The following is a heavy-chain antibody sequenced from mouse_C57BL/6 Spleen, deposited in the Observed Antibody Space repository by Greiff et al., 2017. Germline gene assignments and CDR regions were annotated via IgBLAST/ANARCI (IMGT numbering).Heavy chain of an antibody. D-gene: IGHD2-4*01. J-gene: IGHJ3*01. V-gene: IGHV1-26*01. CDR2: INPNNGGT. Sequence: VQLQQSGPELVKPGASVKISCKASGYTFTDYYMNWVKQSHGKSLEWIGDINPNNGGTSYNQKFKGKATLTVDKSSSTAYMELRSLTSEDSAVYYCARNAYYDYAWFAYWGQGTLVTVSA. CDR1: GYTFTDYY. CDR3: ARNAYYDYAWFAY.